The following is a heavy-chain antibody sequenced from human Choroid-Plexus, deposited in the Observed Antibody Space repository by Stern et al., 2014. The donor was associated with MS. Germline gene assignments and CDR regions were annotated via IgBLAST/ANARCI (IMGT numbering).Heavy chain of an antibody. J-gene: IGHJ6*02. CDR2: INPNTGGT. D-gene: IGHD3-3*01. CDR1: GYIFTGYY. Sequence: VQLVESGAEVKKLGASVKVSCKTSGYIFTGYYIHWVRQAPGQGLEWMAWINPNTGGTKYAKKFQGRVTMSRDTSISTAYVELSSLTSDDTAVYYCARDHRGITIFGVVTDYYYLGMDVWGQGTTVTVSS. CDR3: ARDHRGITIFGVVTDYYYLGMDV. V-gene: IGHV1-2*02.